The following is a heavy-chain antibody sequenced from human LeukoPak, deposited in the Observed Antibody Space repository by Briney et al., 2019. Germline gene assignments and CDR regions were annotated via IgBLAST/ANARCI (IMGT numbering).Heavy chain of an antibody. CDR1: GFTFSSYS. J-gene: IGHJ5*02. CDR3: ARAGYCSGGSCIRSFDP. CDR2: ITSSGSTI. V-gene: IGHV3-48*01. Sequence: GGSLRLSCAASGFTFSSYSMNWVRQAPGKGLEWVSYITSSGSTIYYADSVKGRFTISRDNAKNSLYLQMNSLRAEDTAVYYCARAGYCSGGSCIRSFDPWGQGTLVTVSS. D-gene: IGHD2-15*01.